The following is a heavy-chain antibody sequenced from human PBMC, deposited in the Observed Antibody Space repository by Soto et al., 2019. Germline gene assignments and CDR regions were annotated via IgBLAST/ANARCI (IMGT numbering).Heavy chain of an antibody. Sequence: PGGSLRLSCAASGFTFSSYAMGWVRQGPGKGLEWVAVVSIGGITHYADSVRGRFTISRDNSKNTLSLQMNSLTAGDTAVYFCAKRSGAGGHFDYWGPGALVTVSS. D-gene: IGHD2-15*01. V-gene: IGHV3-23*01. J-gene: IGHJ4*02. CDR3: AKRSGAGGHFDY. CDR1: GFTFSSYA. CDR2: VSIGGIT.